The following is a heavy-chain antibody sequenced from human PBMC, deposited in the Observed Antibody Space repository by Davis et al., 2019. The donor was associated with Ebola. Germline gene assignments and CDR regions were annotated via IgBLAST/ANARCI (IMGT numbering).Heavy chain of an antibody. CDR1: GFNFNTYS. Sequence: GGSLRLSCAASGFNFNTYSMNWVRQAPGKGLEWVSSISSNDTYIHYADSVKGRFTISRDNAKSSLYLQLNSLTAEDTAVYYCARGQLMDYGDYLDYWGQGTLVTVSS. J-gene: IGHJ4*02. CDR3: ARGQLMDYGDYLDY. CDR2: ISSNDTYI. D-gene: IGHD4-17*01. V-gene: IGHV3-21*01.